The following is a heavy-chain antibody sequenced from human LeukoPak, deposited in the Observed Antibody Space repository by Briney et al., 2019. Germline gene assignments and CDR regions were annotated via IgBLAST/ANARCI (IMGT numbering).Heavy chain of an antibody. CDR1: DGSISGSEW. J-gene: IGHJ4*02. Sequence: SGTLSLTCAVSDGSISGSEWWTWVRQPPGKGLEWIGEIYHSGSTNYNPSLKSRVTTSIDKSKNQLFLKLNSVTAADTAVYYCARAALSTGMLDYWGQGTLVTVSS. CDR2: IYHSGST. CDR3: ARAALSTGMLDY. V-gene: IGHV4-4*02. D-gene: IGHD1-1*01.